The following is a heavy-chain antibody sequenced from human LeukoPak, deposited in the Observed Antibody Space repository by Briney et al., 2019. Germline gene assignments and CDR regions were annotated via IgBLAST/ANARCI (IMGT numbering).Heavy chain of an antibody. Sequence: SETLSLTCTVSGGSISSSNYYWGWIRQPPGKGLEWIANIYYSGSTYYNPSLKSRVTISVDTSKNQFSLKLSSVTAADTAVYYCARVGGDYWGQGTLVTVSS. CDR2: IYYSGST. CDR3: ARVGGDY. V-gene: IGHV4-39*07. J-gene: IGHJ4*02. CDR1: GGSISSSNYY. D-gene: IGHD3-10*01.